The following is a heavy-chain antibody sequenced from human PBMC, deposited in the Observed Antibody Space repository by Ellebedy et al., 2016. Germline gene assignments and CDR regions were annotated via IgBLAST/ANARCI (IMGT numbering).Heavy chain of an antibody. D-gene: IGHD6-13*01. Sequence: GESLKISCAASGFTFSNYATSWIRQAPGKGLEWVSSITSSGSHIYYADSVKGRFTISRDNAKNTLYLQMNSLRAEDTAVYYCARDAQQLANPLDYWGQGTLVTVSS. CDR3: ARDAQQLANPLDY. V-gene: IGHV3-21*01. CDR1: GFTFSNYA. J-gene: IGHJ4*02. CDR2: ITSSGSHI.